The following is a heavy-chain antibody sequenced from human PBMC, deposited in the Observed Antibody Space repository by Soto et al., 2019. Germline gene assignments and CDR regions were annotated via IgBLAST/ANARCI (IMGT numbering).Heavy chain of an antibody. CDR2: IYYSGST. Sequence: KQSQTLSLTCTVSGGSISSSSYYWGWIRQPPGKGLEWIGSIYYSGSTYYNPSLKSRVTISVDTSKNQFSLKLSSVTAADTAVYYCASWASGYYPMDWFDPWGQGTLVTVSS. D-gene: IGHD3-22*01. CDR3: ASWASGYYPMDWFDP. CDR1: GGSISSSSYY. J-gene: IGHJ5*02. V-gene: IGHV4-39*01.